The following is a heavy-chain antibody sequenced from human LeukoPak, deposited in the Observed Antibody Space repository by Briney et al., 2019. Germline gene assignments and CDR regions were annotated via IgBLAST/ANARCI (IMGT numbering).Heavy chain of an antibody. CDR2: IYHSGST. CDR1: GGSISSGGYY. V-gene: IGHV4-30-2*01. J-gene: IGHJ5*02. Sequence: PSETLSLTCTVSGGSISSGGYYWSWIRQPPGKGLEWIGYIYHSGSTYYNPSLKSRVTISVDRSKNQFSLKLSSVTAADTAVYYCARARPLGYCSSTSCRNWFDPWGQGTLVTVSS. D-gene: IGHD2-2*01. CDR3: ARARPLGYCSSTSCRNWFDP.